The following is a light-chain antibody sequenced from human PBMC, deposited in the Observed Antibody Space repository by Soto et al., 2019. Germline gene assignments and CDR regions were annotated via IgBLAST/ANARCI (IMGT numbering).Light chain of an antibody. CDR1: QSVNTD. Sequence: EIVLTQSPGTLSVSPGERATLSCRASQSVNTDLAWYQQKPGQAPRLLIYGASSRAAGIPDRFSGSGSGTDFTLTISRLEPEDFAVYHCQQYGSSPTFGQGTKVDIK. V-gene: IGKV3-20*01. J-gene: IGKJ1*01. CDR2: GAS. CDR3: QQYGSSPT.